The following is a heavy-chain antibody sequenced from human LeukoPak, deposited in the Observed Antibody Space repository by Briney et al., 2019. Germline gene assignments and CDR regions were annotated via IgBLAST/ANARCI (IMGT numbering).Heavy chain of an antibody. Sequence: GGSLRLSCAASGFTFSDYYMIWLRQAPGKGLEWVSYISSSGSTIYYADSVKGRFTISRDNAKNSLYLQMNSLRAEDTAVYYCARETRPYSYGSPNDYYYGMDVWGQGTTVTVSS. CDR1: GFTFSDYY. D-gene: IGHD5-18*01. CDR2: ISSSGSTI. J-gene: IGHJ6*02. V-gene: IGHV3-11*01. CDR3: ARETRPYSYGSPNDYYYGMDV.